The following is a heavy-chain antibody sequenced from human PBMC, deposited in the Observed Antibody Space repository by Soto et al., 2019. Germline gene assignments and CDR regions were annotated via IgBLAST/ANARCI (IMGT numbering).Heavy chain of an antibody. Sequence: QVQLVESGGGVVQPGRSLRLSCAASGFTFSSYGMHWVRQAPGKGLEWVAVISYDGSNKYYADSVKGRFTISRDNSKNTLYLQMNSLRAEDRAVYYCAKDTGLMVYAIPGLGAFDIWGQGTMVTVSS. CDR2: ISYDGSNK. D-gene: IGHD2-8*01. V-gene: IGHV3-30*18. CDR3: AKDTGLMVYAIPGLGAFDI. J-gene: IGHJ3*02. CDR1: GFTFSSYG.